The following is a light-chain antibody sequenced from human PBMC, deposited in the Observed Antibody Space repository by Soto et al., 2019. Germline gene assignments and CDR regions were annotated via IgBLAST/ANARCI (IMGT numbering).Light chain of an antibody. CDR3: SSYTSSSTLV. CDR2: DVS. V-gene: IGLV2-14*01. J-gene: IGLJ1*01. CDR1: SSDVGGYDY. Sequence: QSALTQPASVSGSPGQSITISCTGTSSDVGGYDYVSWYQQHPGKAPKLMIYDVSNRPSGVSTRFSGSKSGNMASLTISGLQAEDEADYYCSSYTSSSTLVFGTGTKLTVL.